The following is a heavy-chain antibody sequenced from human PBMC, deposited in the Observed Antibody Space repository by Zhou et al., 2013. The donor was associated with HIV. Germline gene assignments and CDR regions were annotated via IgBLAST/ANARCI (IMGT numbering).Heavy chain of an antibody. J-gene: IGHJ6*03. CDR1: GGTFSSYA. CDR3: ARELDYGGNSPLGYYYMDV. V-gene: IGHV1-69*05. D-gene: IGHD4-17*01. CDR2: IIPIFGTA. Sequence: QVQLVQSGAEVKKPGSSVKVSCKASGGTFSSYAISWVRQAPGQGLEWMGGIIPIFGTANYAQKFQGRVTITTDESTSTAYMELSSLRSEDTAVYYCARELDYGGNSPLGYYYMDVWGKGTTVTVSS.